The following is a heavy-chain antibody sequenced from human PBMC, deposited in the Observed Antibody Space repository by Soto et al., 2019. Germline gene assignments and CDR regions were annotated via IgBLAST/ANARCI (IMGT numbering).Heavy chain of an antibody. CDR1: GYSFTSYW. J-gene: IGHJ3*02. Sequence: EVQLVQSGAEVKKPGESLKISCKGSGYSFTSYWIGWVRQMPGKGLEWMGIIYPGDSDTRYSPSFQGQVTISADKSISTTYLQWSSLKASDTAMYYCARRGAEDSSGYYYDAFDIWGQGTMVTVSS. V-gene: IGHV5-51*01. CDR2: IYPGDSDT. CDR3: ARRGAEDSSGYYYDAFDI. D-gene: IGHD3-22*01.